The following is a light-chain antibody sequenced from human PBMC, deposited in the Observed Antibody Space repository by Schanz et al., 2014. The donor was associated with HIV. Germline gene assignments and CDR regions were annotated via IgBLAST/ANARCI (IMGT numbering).Light chain of an antibody. V-gene: IGKV3-20*01. Sequence: ETVLTQSPDTLSLSPGERATLSCRASESISASYLAWYQQKPGQSPRLLIYGASNRATGIPDSFSGSGSGTDLTLTISRLKPEDFAVYYCQQYGSSPLTFGGGTKVDIK. J-gene: IGKJ4*01. CDR1: ESISASY. CDR3: QQYGSSPLT. CDR2: GAS.